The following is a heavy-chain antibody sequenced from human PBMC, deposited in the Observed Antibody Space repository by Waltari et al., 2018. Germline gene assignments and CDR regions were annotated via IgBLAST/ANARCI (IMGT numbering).Heavy chain of an antibody. J-gene: IGHJ5*01. CDR1: GASVASGNYF. CDR2: IDSSGST. Sequence: QVQLQESGPGLVKPSQTLSLTCTVSGASVASGNYFWTWIRQPAGKGLEWIGHIDSSGSTTYNSSLKSRAIISLDTSKNQFALTLNSVTAADTAVYFCARDPWFDSWGQGTLVIVSS. CDR3: ARDPWFDS. V-gene: IGHV4-61*09.